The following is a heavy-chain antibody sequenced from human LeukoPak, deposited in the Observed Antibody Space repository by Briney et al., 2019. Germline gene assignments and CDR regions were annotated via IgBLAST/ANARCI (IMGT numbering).Heavy chain of an antibody. D-gene: IGHD3-3*01. CDR2: IYYNGIT. J-gene: IGHJ5*02. Sequence: PSETLSLTCTVSGGSISSYYWSWIRQPPGKGLEWIGYIYYNGITNYNPSLTSRVTISVDTSKNQFSLKLSSVTAADTAVYYCARDKGTIPWGWFDPWGQGTLVTVSS. V-gene: IGHV4-59*01. CDR1: GGSISSYY. CDR3: ARDKGTIPWGWFDP.